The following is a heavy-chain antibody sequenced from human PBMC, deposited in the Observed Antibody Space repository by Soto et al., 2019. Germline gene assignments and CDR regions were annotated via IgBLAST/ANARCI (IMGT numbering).Heavy chain of an antibody. CDR1: GYTFTSYY. V-gene: IGHV1-46*03. Sequence: QVQLVQSGAEVKKPGASVKVSCKASGYTFTSYYMHWVRQAPGQGLEWMGIINPSGGSTSYAQKFPGRRTMTRYTSTSTVYMQLSSLCSEDTAVYYSARDLYCSGASCLSISYWCQVTLVTVSS. CDR3: ARDLYCSGASCLSISY. D-gene: IGHD2-15*01. CDR2: INPSGGST. J-gene: IGHJ4*02.